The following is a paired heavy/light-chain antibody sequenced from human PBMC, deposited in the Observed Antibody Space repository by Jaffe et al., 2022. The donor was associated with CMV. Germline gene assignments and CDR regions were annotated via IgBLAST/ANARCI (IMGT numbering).Light chain of an antibody. Sequence: QSVMTQPPSVSGAPGQRVTISCTGRKSNIGYYDVHWYQQVPGTPPKLLIFGNNNRPSGIPDRFSGSKSGTSASLAITGLQAEDEANYYCQSYDSSLSGLVFGGGTNLTVL. J-gene: IGLJ2*01. CDR1: KSNIGYYD. CDR2: GNN. CDR3: QSYDSSLSGLV. V-gene: IGLV1-40*01.
Heavy chain of an antibody. Sequence: QVTLRESGPALVKPTQTLTLTCTFSGFSLSSTGMCVSWIRQSPGKALEWLAVIDWDDDKYYNTSLKTRLTISRDTSKNQVVLTMTDMDPVDTATYYCARIYTGGIYYYHGMDVWGHGTTVTVSS. D-gene: IGHD2-15*01. J-gene: IGHJ6*02. CDR3: ARIYTGGIYYYHGMDV. CDR2: IDWDDDK. CDR1: GFSLSSTGMC. V-gene: IGHV2-70*13.